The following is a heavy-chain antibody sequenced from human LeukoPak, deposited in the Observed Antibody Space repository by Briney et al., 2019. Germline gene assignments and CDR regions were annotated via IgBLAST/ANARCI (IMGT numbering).Heavy chain of an antibody. Sequence: SQTLSLTCAISGDSVSSDSAAWDWIRQSPSRGLEWLGRTFYRSEWYNDYAVSVKSRITINPDTSKNQFSLQLSSVTPEDTAVYFCARGKSAYRLYYYYDMDVWGQGTTVTVSS. CDR2: TFYRSEWYN. CDR1: GDSVSSDSAA. J-gene: IGHJ6*02. CDR3: ARGKSAYRLYYYYDMDV. V-gene: IGHV6-1*01. D-gene: IGHD4-11*01.